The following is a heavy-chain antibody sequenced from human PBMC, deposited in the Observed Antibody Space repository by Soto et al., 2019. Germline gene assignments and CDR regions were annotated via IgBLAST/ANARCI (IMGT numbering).Heavy chain of an antibody. CDR1: GFTFSDSA. CDR2: IRSKANSDAT. Sequence: EVQLVESGGGLVQPGGSLKLSCAASGFTFSDSAMHWVRQASGKGLEWVGRIRSKANSDATAYAASVKGRFTISRDDSKHRAYLQMNSLKFEDAAVYYCTKRGGVVVAATTYYYGMDVWGQGTTVTVSS. V-gene: IGHV3-73*02. J-gene: IGHJ6*02. D-gene: IGHD2-15*01. CDR3: TKRGGVVVAATTYYYGMDV.